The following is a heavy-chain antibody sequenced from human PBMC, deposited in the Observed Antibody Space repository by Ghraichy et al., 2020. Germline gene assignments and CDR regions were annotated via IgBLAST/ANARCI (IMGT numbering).Heavy chain of an antibody. J-gene: IGHJ4*02. Sequence: SETLSLTCTVSGGSISSYYWSWIRQPPGKGLEWIGYIYYSGSTNYNPSLKSRVTISVDTSKNQFSLKLSSVTAADTAVYYCAREGWGQWLAYFDYWGQGTLVTVSS. CDR3: AREGWGQWLAYFDY. CDR2: IYYSGST. V-gene: IGHV4-59*01. D-gene: IGHD6-19*01. CDR1: GGSISSYY.